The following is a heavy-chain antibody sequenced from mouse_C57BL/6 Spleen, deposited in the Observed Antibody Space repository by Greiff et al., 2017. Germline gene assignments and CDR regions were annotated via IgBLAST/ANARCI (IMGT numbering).Heavy chain of an antibody. Sequence: QVQLQQPGAELVMPGASVKLSCKASGYTFTSYWMHWVKQRPGQGLEWIGEIDPSDSYTNYNQKFKGKSKLTVDKSSSTAYMQLSSLTSEDSAVYYCARYYGSSHWYFDVWGTGTTVTVSS. V-gene: IGHV1-69*01. CDR3: ARYYGSSHWYFDV. CDR2: IDPSDSYT. D-gene: IGHD1-1*01. J-gene: IGHJ1*03. CDR1: GYTFTSYW.